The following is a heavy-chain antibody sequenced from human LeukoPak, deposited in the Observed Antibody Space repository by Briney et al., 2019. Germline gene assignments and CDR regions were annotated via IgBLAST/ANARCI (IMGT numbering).Heavy chain of an antibody. V-gene: IGHV3-48*04. J-gene: IGHJ6*04. D-gene: IGHD3-10*02. CDR1: GFIFSTYS. Sequence: GESLRLSCAASGFIFSTYSMNWVRQAPGKGLEWVSYISSSGSTIYYADSVKGRFTISRDNAKNSLYLQMNSLRAEDTAVYYCAELGITMIGGVWGKGTTVTTSS. CDR3: AELGITMIGGV. CDR2: ISSSGSTI.